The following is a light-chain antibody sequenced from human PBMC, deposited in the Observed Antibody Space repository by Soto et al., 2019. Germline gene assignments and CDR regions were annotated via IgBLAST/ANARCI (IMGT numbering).Light chain of an antibody. CDR3: VLYMGSGIWV. J-gene: IGLJ3*02. Sequence: QAVVTQEPSFSVSPVGTVTRTCGVSSGSVSTRYYPSWYQQTPGQAPRTLIYSTSTRSSGVPDRFSGSIVGNKAALTISGAQADDESDYYCVLYMGSGIWVFGGGTKLTVL. CDR2: STS. V-gene: IGLV8-61*01. CDR1: SGSVSTRYY.